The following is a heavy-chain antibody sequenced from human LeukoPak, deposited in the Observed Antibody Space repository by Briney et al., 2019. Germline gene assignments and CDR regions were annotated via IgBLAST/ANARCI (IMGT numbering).Heavy chain of an antibody. Sequence: PSETLSLTCTVSGGSISSGGYYWSWIRQPPEKGLEWIGYIYHSGSTYYNPSLKSRVTISVDRSKNQFSLKLSSVTAADTAVYYCARGLGIAAAGEYYFDYWGQGTLVTVSS. CDR3: ARGLGIAAAGEYYFDY. J-gene: IGHJ4*02. CDR2: IYHSGST. CDR1: GGSISSGGYY. V-gene: IGHV4-30-2*01. D-gene: IGHD6-13*01.